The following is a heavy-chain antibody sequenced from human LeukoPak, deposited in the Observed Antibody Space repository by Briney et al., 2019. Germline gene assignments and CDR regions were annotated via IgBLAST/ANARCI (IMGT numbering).Heavy chain of an antibody. J-gene: IGHJ4*02. CDR2: IYPGDPDT. CDR1: GYSFTSYW. CDR3: ARSGGDWNSPYYFDY. D-gene: IGHD1/OR15-1a*01. Sequence: GESLRISCKGSGYSFTSYWIGWVRQMPGKGLEWMGIIYPGDPDTRYSPSFQGQVTISADKSISTAYLQWSSLKASDTAMYYCARSGGDWNSPYYFDYWGQGTLVTVSS. V-gene: IGHV5-51*01.